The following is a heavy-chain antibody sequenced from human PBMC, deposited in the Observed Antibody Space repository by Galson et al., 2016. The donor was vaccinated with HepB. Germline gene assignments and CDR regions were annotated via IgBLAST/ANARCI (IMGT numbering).Heavy chain of an antibody. V-gene: IGHV1-8*01. Sequence: SVKVSCKASGYTFTTYDINWVRQAPGQGLEWMGWMSPDSGDTGYAQKFQGRITVTRNTSINTAYMELSSLRSEDTAVYYCARDLVWGQGTLVTVSS. J-gene: IGHJ4*02. D-gene: IGHD2-8*02. CDR2: MSPDSGDT. CDR3: ARDLV. CDR1: GYTFTTYD.